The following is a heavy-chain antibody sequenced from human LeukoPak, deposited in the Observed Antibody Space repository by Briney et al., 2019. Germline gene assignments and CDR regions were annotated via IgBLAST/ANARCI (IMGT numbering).Heavy chain of an antibody. CDR2: ISSSGSTI. D-gene: IGHD3-10*02. CDR3: AELGITMIGGV. CDR1: GYTFSSYE. V-gene: IGHV3-48*03. Sequence: GGSLRLSCAASGYTFSSYEMNWVRQAPGKGLEWVSYISSSGSTIYYADSVKGRFTISRDNSKNSMYLQMNSLRAEDTAVYYCAELGITMIGGVWGKGTTVTISS. J-gene: IGHJ6*04.